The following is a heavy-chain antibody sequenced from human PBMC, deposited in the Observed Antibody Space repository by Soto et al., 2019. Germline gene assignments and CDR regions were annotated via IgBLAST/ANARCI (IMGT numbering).Heavy chain of an antibody. CDR2: IYYSGST. Sequence: SETLSLTCTVSGGSISSSSYYWGWIRQPPGKGLEWIGSIYYSGSTYYNPSLKSRVTISVDTSKNQFSLKLSSVTAADTAVYYCARVPLPYSSSWYYFDYWGQGTLVTVSS. CDR3: ARVPLPYSSSWYYFDY. J-gene: IGHJ4*02. D-gene: IGHD6-13*01. CDR1: GGSISSSSYY. V-gene: IGHV4-39*07.